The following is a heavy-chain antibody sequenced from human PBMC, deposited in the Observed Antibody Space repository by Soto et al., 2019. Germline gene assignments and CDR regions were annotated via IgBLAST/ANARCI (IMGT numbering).Heavy chain of an antibody. CDR1: GFTFSSYG. D-gene: IGHD4-17*01. Sequence: QVQLVESGGGVVQPGRSLRLSCAASGFTFSSYGMHWVRQAPGKGLEWVAVISYDGSNKYYADSVKGRFTISRDNSKNTVYLQMNSLRAEDTAVYYCAKAPTTTVTTFMHYGMDVWGQGTTVTVSS. J-gene: IGHJ6*02. V-gene: IGHV3-30*18. CDR3: AKAPTTTVTTFMHYGMDV. CDR2: ISYDGSNK.